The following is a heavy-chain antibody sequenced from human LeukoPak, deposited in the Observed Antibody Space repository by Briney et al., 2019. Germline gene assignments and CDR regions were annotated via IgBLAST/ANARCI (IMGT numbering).Heavy chain of an antibody. J-gene: IGHJ3*02. D-gene: IGHD2-15*01. CDR1: GFTFSSYA. CDR3: AKDGGSDPDSFDI. V-gene: IGHV3-30*04. Sequence: PGRSLRLSCAASGFTFSSYAMHWVRQAPGKGLEWLAFIRYDGSNKNYADSVKGRFTISRDNTKNSLYLQMNSLRAEDTAVYYCAKDGGSDPDSFDIWGQGTMVTVSS. CDR2: IRYDGSNK.